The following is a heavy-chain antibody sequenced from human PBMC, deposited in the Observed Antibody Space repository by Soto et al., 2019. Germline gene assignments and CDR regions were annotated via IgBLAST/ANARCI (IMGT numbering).Heavy chain of an antibody. CDR3: ARGTTVETGSY. Sequence: QVKLVQSGDEVKKPGASVNVSCKASGYTFSSYGINWVRQAPGQGLEWMGWISAYNGNTHYAQKLQGRVTMTTDTSTSTDYMERRILRSANTAVHYGARGTTVETGSYWGQGTLVTVSS. V-gene: IGHV1-18*01. CDR2: ISAYNGNT. CDR1: GYTFSSYG. J-gene: IGHJ4*02. D-gene: IGHD4-17*01.